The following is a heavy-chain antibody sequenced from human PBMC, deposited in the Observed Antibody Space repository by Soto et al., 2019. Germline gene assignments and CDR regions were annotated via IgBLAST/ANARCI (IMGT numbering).Heavy chain of an antibody. Sequence: SETLSLTCTVSGGSISSGGYYWSWIRQHPGKCLEWIGYIYYSGRTYYPSLHSRVSIAVDTTENQFSLKLTSVTAADTSVYYCARGSFSSSSSWFDPWGRGTLVTVYS. J-gene: IGHJ5*02. V-gene: IGHV4-31*03. CDR1: GGSISSGGYY. D-gene: IGHD6-6*01. CDR2: IYYSGRT. CDR3: ARGSFSSSSSWFDP.